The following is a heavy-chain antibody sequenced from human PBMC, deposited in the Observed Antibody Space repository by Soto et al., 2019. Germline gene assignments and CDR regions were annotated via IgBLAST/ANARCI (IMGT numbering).Heavy chain of an antibody. CDR1: VGSISSGDYY. Sequence: TLSLTCTVSVGSISSGDYYWSWIRPPPGKGLEWIGYIYYSGSTYYNPSLKSRVTISVDTSKNQFSLKLSSVTAADTAVYYCARDRARGCSSTSCYVDHWFDPWGQGTLVTVSS. D-gene: IGHD2-2*01. V-gene: IGHV4-30-4*01. CDR3: ARDRARGCSSTSCYVDHWFDP. CDR2: IYYSGST. J-gene: IGHJ5*02.